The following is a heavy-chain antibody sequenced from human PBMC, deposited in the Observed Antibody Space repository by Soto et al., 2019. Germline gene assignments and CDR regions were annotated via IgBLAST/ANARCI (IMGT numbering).Heavy chain of an antibody. D-gene: IGHD1-7*01. CDR2: ISGSGGST. CDR1: GFTFSSYA. V-gene: IGHV3-23*01. J-gene: IGHJ4*02. Sequence: GGSLRLSCAASGFTFSSYAMSWVRQAPGKGLEWVSAISGSGGSTYYADSVKGRFTISRDNSKSTLYLQMNSLRAEDTAVYYCAKDYQYNWNYGVFDYWGQGTLVTVSS. CDR3: AKDYQYNWNYGVFDY.